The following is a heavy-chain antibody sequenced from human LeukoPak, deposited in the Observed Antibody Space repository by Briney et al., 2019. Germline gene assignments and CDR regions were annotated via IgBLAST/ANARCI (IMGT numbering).Heavy chain of an antibody. CDR1: GFTFSSYA. CDR2: IYYSGST. D-gene: IGHD4-11*01. Sequence: LRLSCAASGFTFSSYAMSWIRQPPGKGLEWIGYIYYSGSTYYNPSLKSRVTISVDTSKNQFSLKLSSVTAADTAVYYCARTTAKNWFDPWGQGTLVTVSS. V-gene: IGHV4-30-4*08. J-gene: IGHJ5*02. CDR3: ARTTAKNWFDP.